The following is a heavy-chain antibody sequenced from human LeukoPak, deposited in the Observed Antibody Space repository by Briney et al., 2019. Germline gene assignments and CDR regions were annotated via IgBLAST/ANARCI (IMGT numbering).Heavy chain of an antibody. Sequence: SQTLSLTCTVSGGSISSGSYYWSWIRQPAGKGLEWIGRIYSSGGTDYDPSLKSRVTISADTSKNQFSLKLTSVTAADTAVYYCARHVSGWYYFDYWGQGTLVTVSS. CDR2: IYSSGGT. D-gene: IGHD6-19*01. CDR3: ARHVSGWYYFDY. CDR1: GGSISSGSYY. V-gene: IGHV4-61*02. J-gene: IGHJ4*02.